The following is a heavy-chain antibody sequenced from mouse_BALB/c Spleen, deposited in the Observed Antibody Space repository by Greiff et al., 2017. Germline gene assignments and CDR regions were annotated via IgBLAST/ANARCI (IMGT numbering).Heavy chain of an antibody. V-gene: IGHV1S81*02. Sequence: VKQSCKASGYTFTSYWMHWIKQRPEQGLERIGEINPSNGGTNYNEKFKSKATLTVDKSSSTAYMQLSSLTSEDSAVYYCARGRGGNYSAWFAYWGQGTLVTVSA. CDR1: GYTFTSYW. CDR3: ARGRGGNYSAWFAY. D-gene: IGHD2-1*01. J-gene: IGHJ3*01. CDR2: INPSNGGT.